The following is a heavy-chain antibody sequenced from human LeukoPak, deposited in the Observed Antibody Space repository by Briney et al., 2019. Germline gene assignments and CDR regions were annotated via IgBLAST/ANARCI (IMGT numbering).Heavy chain of an antibody. J-gene: IGHJ6*03. D-gene: IGHD4-11*01. CDR2: IYYSGST. V-gene: IGHV4-39*01. CDR1: GGSISSSSYY. CDR3: ARGVGVYSNYPTYYYYYYMDV. Sequence: SETLSLTCTVSGGSISSSSYYWGWIRQPPGKGLEWIGSIYYSGSTYYNPSLKSRVTISVDTSKNQFSLKLSSVTAADTAVYYCARGVGVYSNYPTYYYYYYMDVWGKGTTVTVSS.